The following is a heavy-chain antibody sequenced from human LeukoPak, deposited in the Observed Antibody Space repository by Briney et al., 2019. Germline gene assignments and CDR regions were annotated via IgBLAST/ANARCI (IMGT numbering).Heavy chain of an antibody. J-gene: IGHJ4*02. D-gene: IGHD1-26*01. CDR1: GFTFSSFS. Sequence: GGSLRLSCAASGFTFSSFSMHWVRHAPGKGLEWGAGVSCDGSKKNYADSVKGRFTISRDNSKNTLYLQMNSLRAEDTAVYYCARDVLVGATTPFDYWGQGTLVTVSS. CDR2: VSCDGSKK. CDR3: ARDVLVGATTPFDY. V-gene: IGHV3-30-3*01.